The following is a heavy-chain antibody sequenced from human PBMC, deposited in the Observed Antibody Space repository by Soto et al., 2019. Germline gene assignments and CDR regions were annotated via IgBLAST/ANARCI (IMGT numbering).Heavy chain of an antibody. CDR3: ARQSGGYYYYGMDV. V-gene: IGHV4-39*01. CDR1: GGTIDTFY. CDR2: IYYDGST. Sequence: LETLSLTCTFSGGTIDTFYWVWIRQPPGKGLESIANIYYDGSTYYNPSLKSRVTISVDTSKNQFSLKLSSATAADTAVYYCARQSGGYYYYGMDVWGQGTTLTVSS. D-gene: IGHD1-26*01. J-gene: IGHJ6*02.